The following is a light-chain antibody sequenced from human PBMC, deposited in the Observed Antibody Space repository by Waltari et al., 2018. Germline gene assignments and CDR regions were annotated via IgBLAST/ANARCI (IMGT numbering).Light chain of an antibody. CDR2: ENR. CDR1: SSHFGAGSD. V-gene: IGLV1-40*01. J-gene: IGLJ1*01. Sequence: QSVLTQPPSVSGAPGQRVTISCTGTSSHFGAGSDVHWYQHLPGRAPKLLIKENRNRPSGVPDRFSGSKSGTVASLAITGLQPEDEADYYCQSFDTGLGGSVFGTGTKVSVL. CDR3: QSFDTGLGGSV.